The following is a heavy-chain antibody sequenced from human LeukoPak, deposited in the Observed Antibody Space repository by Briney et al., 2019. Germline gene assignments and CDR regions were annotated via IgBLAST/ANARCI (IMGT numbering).Heavy chain of an antibody. V-gene: IGHV1-2*02. CDR2: INPNSGGT. CDR3: ARATYCGGDCEREFDY. CDR1: GYTFTGYY. Sequence: ASVKVSCKASGYTFTGYYMHWVRQAPGQGLEWMGWINPNSGGTNYAQKLQGRVTMTTDTSTSTAYMELRSLRSDDTAVYYCARATYCGGDCEREFDYWGQGTLVTVSS. D-gene: IGHD2-21*02. J-gene: IGHJ4*02.